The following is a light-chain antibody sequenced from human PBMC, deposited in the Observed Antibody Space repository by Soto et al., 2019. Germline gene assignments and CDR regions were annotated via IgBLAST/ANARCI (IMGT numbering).Light chain of an antibody. V-gene: IGKV3-20*01. CDR2: GAS. CDR3: QRYHSLPSGFA. CDR1: QTVTSNR. Sequence: EMVLTQSPGTLSLSPGERATLSCRASQTVTSNRLAWYQQQPGQAPRLLIYGASRRATGIPDRFSGSGCGTDFNLTITRLGPEDYAVSYCQRYHSLPSGFAFGPGTTLDTK. J-gene: IGKJ3*01.